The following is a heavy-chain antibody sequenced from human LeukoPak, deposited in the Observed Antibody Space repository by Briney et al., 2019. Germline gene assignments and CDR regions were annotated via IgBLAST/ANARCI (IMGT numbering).Heavy chain of an antibody. D-gene: IGHD6-13*01. CDR2: IYYSGST. CDR1: GGSVSSGSYY. CDR3: ARSWQLGYFDY. J-gene: IGHJ4*02. Sequence: PSETLSLTCTDSGGSVSSGSYYWSWIRQPPGKGLEWIGYIYYSGSTNYNPSLKSRVTISVDTSKNQFSLKLSSVTAADTAVYYCARSWQLGYFDYWGQGTLVTVSS. V-gene: IGHV4-61*01.